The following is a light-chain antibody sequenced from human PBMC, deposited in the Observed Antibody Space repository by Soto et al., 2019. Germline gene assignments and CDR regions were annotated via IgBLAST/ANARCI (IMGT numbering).Light chain of an antibody. CDR3: LHRSNWPT. V-gene: IGKV3-11*01. CDR1: HSLDSY. CDR2: DTS. J-gene: IGKJ1*01. Sequence: ETVLTQSPATLSLSPGERATLSCRASHSLDSYLAWYQKKPGQPPRLLIYDTSNRASGIPARFSGSGSGTDFTLTISSLEPEDSAVYYCLHRSNWPTFGQGTKVDNK.